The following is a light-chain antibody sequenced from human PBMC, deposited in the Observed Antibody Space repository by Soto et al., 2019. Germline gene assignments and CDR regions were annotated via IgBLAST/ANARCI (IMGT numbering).Light chain of an antibody. J-gene: IGLJ1*01. CDR2: DVS. CDR1: SSDVGGYNY. Sequence: QSALTQPRSVSGSPGQSVTISCTGTSSDVGGYNYVSWYLQHPGKAPKVMIYDVSKRPSGVPDRFSGSKSGSTAPLTISGLQSEDEADYYCCSFAGNYIYVFGTGTKVTVL. V-gene: IGLV2-11*01. CDR3: CSFAGNYIYV.